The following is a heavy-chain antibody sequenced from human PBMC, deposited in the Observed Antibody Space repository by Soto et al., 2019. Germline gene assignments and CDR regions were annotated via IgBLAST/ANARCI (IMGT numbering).Heavy chain of an antibody. V-gene: IGHV5-10-1*01. Sequence: PGESLKISCKGSGYSFTSYWIGWVRQMPGKGLEWMGKIDPNDSERNYSPSFQGHVIISADKSISTAYLQWSSLKASDTAMYYCARLGFSLGAFDIWGQGTMVTVSS. D-gene: IGHD7-27*01. CDR2: IDPNDSER. CDR1: GYSFTSYW. CDR3: ARLGFSLGAFDI. J-gene: IGHJ3*02.